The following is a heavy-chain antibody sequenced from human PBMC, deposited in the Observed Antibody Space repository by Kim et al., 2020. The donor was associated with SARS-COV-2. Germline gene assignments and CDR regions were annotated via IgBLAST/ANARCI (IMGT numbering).Heavy chain of an antibody. Sequence: SETLSLTCTVSGGSISSYYWSWIRQPPGKGLEWIGYIYYSGSTNYNPSLKSRVTISVDTSKNQFSLKLSSVTAADTAVYYCARGHSSGYYPNYGMDVWGQGTTVTVSS. J-gene: IGHJ6*02. CDR3: ARGHSSGYYPNYGMDV. D-gene: IGHD3-22*01. CDR1: GGSISSYY. V-gene: IGHV4-59*01. CDR2: IYYSGST.